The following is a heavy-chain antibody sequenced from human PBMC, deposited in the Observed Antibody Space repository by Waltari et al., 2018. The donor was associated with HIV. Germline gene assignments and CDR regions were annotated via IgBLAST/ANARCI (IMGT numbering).Heavy chain of an antibody. CDR1: GYTFTGYY. D-gene: IGHD6-13*01. Sequence: QVQLVEYGAEVKKPAASVKVSCKASGYTFTGYYTHGVLHAPGQGLEWMGRINPNSGGTNYAQKFQGRVTMTRDTSISTAYMELSRLRSDDTAVYYCARGESNGSIAAAVYWGQGTLVTVSS. CDR2: INPNSGGT. CDR3: ARGESNGSIAAAVY. V-gene: IGHV1-2*06. J-gene: IGHJ4*02.